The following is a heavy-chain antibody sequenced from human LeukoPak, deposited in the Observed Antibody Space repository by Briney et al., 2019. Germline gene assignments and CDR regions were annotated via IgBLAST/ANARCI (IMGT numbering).Heavy chain of an antibody. D-gene: IGHD2-15*01. CDR1: GFTFSSYA. CDR3: AGQLGYCSGGSCLDY. Sequence: GGSLRLSCAASGFTFSSYAMHWVRPAPGKGLEWVAVISYDGSNKYYADSVKGRFTISRDNSKSTLYLQMNSLRAEDTAVYYCAGQLGYCSGGSCLDYWGQGTLATVSS. J-gene: IGHJ4*02. CDR2: ISYDGSNK. V-gene: IGHV3-30*04.